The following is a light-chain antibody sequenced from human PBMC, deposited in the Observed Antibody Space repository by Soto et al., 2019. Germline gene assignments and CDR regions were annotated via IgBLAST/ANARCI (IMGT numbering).Light chain of an antibody. Sequence: EIVLTQSPGTLSLSPGERATLSCRASQSVSNNYLAWYQQKPGQAPRLLIYAASNTAPGIPDRFSGSGSGTDFTLTISSLQSEDFAVYYCQQYNNWPPQITFGQGTRLEIK. V-gene: IGKV3-20*01. J-gene: IGKJ5*01. CDR2: AAS. CDR3: QQYNNWPPQIT. CDR1: QSVSNNY.